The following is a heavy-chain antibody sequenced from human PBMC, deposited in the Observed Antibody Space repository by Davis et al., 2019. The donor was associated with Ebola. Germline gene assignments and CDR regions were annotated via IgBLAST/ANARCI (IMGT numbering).Heavy chain of an antibody. D-gene: IGHD5-12*01. V-gene: IGHV4-34*01. CDR3: ARGPRLALFDY. CDR1: GGSFSGYY. Sequence: SETRSLTCAVYGGSFSGYYWSWIRQPPGKGLEWIGEINHSGSTNYNPSLKSRVTISVDTSKNQFSLKLSSVTAADTAVYYCARGPRLALFDYWGQGTLVTVSS. CDR2: INHSGST. J-gene: IGHJ4*02.